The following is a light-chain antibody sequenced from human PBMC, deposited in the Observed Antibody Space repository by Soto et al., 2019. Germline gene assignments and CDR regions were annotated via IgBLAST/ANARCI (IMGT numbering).Light chain of an antibody. V-gene: IGKV1-27*01. CDR3: QKYNSAPPCT. J-gene: IGKJ3*01. CDR1: QGISNY. CDR2: AAS. Sequence: DIQMPQSPSSLSASVGDRVTITCRASQGISNYLAWYYQKPGKHTKLLIYAASTLQSGVPSRFSGSRSGTNFTLTNSSLQPEEVATYYCQKYNSAPPCTFGPGTKVDIK.